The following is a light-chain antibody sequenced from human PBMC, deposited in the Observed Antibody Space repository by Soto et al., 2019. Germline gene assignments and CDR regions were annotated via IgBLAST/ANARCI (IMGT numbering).Light chain of an antibody. V-gene: IGKV1-5*03. Sequence: DIQMTQSPSTLSASVGDTVIITCRASQTINRWLAWYQQKSGKAPKVLIYMASNLERGAPSRFSGSGSGTDFTLTISNLQPDDFATYCCQQYLSYPWTFGQGTKVEIK. CDR2: MAS. J-gene: IGKJ1*01. CDR3: QQYLSYPWT. CDR1: QTINRW.